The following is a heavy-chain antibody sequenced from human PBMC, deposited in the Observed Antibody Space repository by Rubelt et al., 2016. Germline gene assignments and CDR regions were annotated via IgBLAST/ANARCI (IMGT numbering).Heavy chain of an antibody. Sequence: QVQLQESGPGLVKPSETLSLTCTVSGGSISSYYWSWIRQPPGKGLEWIGSIYYSGSTYYNPSLKSRVTISVDTSKNQFSLKLSSVTAADTAVYYCARDGYSSGSSWGQGTLVTVSS. CDR3: ARDGYSSGSS. CDR2: IYYSGST. J-gene: IGHJ5*02. CDR1: GGSISSYY. D-gene: IGHD6-19*01. V-gene: IGHV4-59*12.